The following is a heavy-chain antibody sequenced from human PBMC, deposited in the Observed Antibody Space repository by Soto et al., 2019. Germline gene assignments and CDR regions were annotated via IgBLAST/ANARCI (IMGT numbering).Heavy chain of an antibody. CDR3: AGGYNSGWSDYFDY. CDR2: IYYSGST. CDR1: GGSISTYY. D-gene: IGHD6-19*01. J-gene: IGHJ4*02. V-gene: IGHV4-59*01. Sequence: QVQLQESGPGLVKPSETLSLTYTVSGGSISTYYWDWIRQSPGKGLEWIGYIYYSGSTHYNPSLKSRVTIAVDTSKNQFSLKLSSVTAADTAVYYCAGGYNSGWSDYFDYWGQGTLVTVSS.